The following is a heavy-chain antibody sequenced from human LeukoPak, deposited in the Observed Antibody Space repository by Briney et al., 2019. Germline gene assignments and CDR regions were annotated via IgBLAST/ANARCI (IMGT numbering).Heavy chain of an antibody. CDR3: ARDLIVPVAMTGSGSYSTDY. V-gene: IGHV3-30*04. J-gene: IGHJ4*02. CDR1: GFTFSSYA. CDR2: ISYDGSNK. Sequence: GGSLRLSCAASGFTFSSYAMHWVRQAPGKGLEWVAVISYDGSNKYYADSVKGRFTISRDNSKNTLYLQMNSLRAEDTAVYYCARDLIVPVAMTGSGSYSTDYWGQGTLVTVSS. D-gene: IGHD3-10*01.